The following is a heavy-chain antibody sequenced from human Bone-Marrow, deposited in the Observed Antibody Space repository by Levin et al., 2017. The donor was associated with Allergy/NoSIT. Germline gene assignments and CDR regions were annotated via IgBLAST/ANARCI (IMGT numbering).Heavy chain of an antibody. CDR1: GYTFTGYY. CDR2: INPNSGGT. CDR3: ARKNYYGSGSYYNWFDP. D-gene: IGHD3-10*01. Sequence: ASVKVSCKASGYTFTGYYMHWVRQAPGQGLEWMGRINPNSGGTNYAQKFQGRVTMTRDTSFSTAYMELSRLRSDDTAVYYCARKNYYGSGSYYNWFDPWGQGTLVTVSS. V-gene: IGHV1-2*06. J-gene: IGHJ5*02.